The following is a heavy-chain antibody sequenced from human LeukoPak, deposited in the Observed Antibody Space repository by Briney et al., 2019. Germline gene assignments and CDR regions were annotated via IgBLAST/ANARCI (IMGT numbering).Heavy chain of an antibody. CDR2: IRGNGDST. CDR3: AKGRYYDSGNAFDI. J-gene: IGHJ3*02. D-gene: IGHD3-9*01. Sequence: GGSLRLSCAASGFTFSSYAISWVRQAPGRGLEWVSAIRGNGDSTYNADSVKGRFTISRDNSKNTLYLQMNSLRAEDTAVYYSAKGRYYDSGNAFDIWGQGTMVTVSS. CDR1: GFTFSSYA. V-gene: IGHV3-23*01.